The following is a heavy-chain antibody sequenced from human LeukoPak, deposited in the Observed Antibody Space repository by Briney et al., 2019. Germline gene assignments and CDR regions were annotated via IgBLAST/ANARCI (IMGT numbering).Heavy chain of an antibody. Sequence: GGSLRLSCAASGFTFSSYSMNWVRQAPGKGLEWVSSISSSSSYIYYADSVKGRFTISRDNAKNSLYLQMNSLRAEDTAVYYCARDFYHDSSGSSFDYWGRGTLVTVSS. CDR1: GFTFSSYS. J-gene: IGHJ4*02. V-gene: IGHV3-21*01. CDR3: ARDFYHDSSGSSFDY. CDR2: ISSSSSYI. D-gene: IGHD3-22*01.